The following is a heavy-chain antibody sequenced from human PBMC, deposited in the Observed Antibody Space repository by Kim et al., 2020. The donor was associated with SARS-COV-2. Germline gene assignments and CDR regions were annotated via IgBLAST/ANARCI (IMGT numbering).Heavy chain of an antibody. CDR2: IKSKTDGATT. CDR3: ATVYSNTWYRY. Sequence: GGSLRLSCAASGFTFSNAWMSWVRQAPGKGLEWVGRIKSKTDGATTDYAAPVEGRFSISRDDSKNMLYLQMNSLKTEDTAVYYCATVYSNTWYRYWGQGTLVTVSS. CDR1: GFTFSNAW. V-gene: IGHV3-15*01. D-gene: IGHD6-13*01. J-gene: IGHJ4*02.